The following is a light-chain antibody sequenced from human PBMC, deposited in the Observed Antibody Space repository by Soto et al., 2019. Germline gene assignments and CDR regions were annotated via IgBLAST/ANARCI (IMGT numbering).Light chain of an antibody. V-gene: IGKV1-39*01. J-gene: IGKJ3*01. CDR1: QSISSY. CDR2: AAS. Sequence: DIQMTQSPSSLSASVGDRVTITCRASQSISSYLNWYQQKPGKAPKLLIYAASSLQSGVPSRFSGSGSGTDFTITISSLQPEDFATYYCQQSYSPVFPFGPGTKVDIK. CDR3: QQSYSPVFP.